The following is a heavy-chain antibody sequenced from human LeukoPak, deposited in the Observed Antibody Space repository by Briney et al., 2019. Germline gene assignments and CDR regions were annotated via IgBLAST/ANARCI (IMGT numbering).Heavy chain of an antibody. CDR3: AREATYYYGMDV. CDR1: GGTFSTYV. V-gene: IGHV1-69*13. J-gene: IGHJ6*02. Sequence: SVKVSCKASGGTFSTYVISWVRQAPGQGLEWMGGIIPIFGTANYAQKFQGRVTITADESTSTAYMELSSLRTEDTAVYYCAREATYYYGMDVWGQGTTVTVSS. CDR2: IIPIFGTA.